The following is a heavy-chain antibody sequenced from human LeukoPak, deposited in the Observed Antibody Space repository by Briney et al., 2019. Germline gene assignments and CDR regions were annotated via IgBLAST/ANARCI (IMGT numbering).Heavy chain of an antibody. CDR3: ARGRGVVISAFDI. CDR1: GFTFTSYA. Sequence: GGSLRLSCTASGFTFTSYAMHWVRQAPGQGLEWVAVISYDGSNKYYADSVKGRFTISRDNSKNTPYMQMNSLRAEDTAVYYCARGRGVVISAFDIWGQGTMVTVSS. V-gene: IGHV3-30*04. CDR2: ISYDGSNK. J-gene: IGHJ3*02. D-gene: IGHD3-22*01.